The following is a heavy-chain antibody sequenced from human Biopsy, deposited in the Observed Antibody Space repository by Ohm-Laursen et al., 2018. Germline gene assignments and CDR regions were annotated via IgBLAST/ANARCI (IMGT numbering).Heavy chain of an antibody. D-gene: IGHD6-19*01. CDR3: ARGMRSSGWPYFDS. CDR1: GDSVSSGSFY. V-gene: IGHV4-61*01. CDR2: IYDRGSTA. Sequence: VTLSLTCTVSGDSVSSGSFYWTWLRQPPGQGLEYIGYIYDRGSTANYNPSLESRVTMSVDMPKNQFSLKLSSATAAVTAIYYCARGMRSSGWPYFDSWGQGTLVTVSS. J-gene: IGHJ4*02.